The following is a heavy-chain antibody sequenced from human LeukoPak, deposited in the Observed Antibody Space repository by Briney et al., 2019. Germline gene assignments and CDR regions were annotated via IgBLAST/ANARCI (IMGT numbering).Heavy chain of an antibody. CDR3: ARAPLYSGSYYVFDY. CDR2: IYIGGNT. CDR1: GFTVSSNY. Sequence: GGSLRLSCAASGFTVSSNYMTWVRQAPGKGLEWVSVIYIGGNTYYADSVKGRFTISRDNSKNTLYLQMNSLRAEDTAVYYCARAPLYSGSYYVFDYWGQGTLVTVSS. V-gene: IGHV3-53*05. J-gene: IGHJ4*02. D-gene: IGHD1-26*01.